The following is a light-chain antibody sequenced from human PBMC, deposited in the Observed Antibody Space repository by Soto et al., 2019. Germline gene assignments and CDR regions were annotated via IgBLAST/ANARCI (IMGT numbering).Light chain of an antibody. Sequence: ETVLTQSPGTLSLSPGERATLSCRSSQTIRSNYLAWYRPTPGQAPRLLIYGASNRATGIADRFSGSGSGTDFTLIISRLEPEDFALYYCQQYGSSPWTFGQGTKVDIK. CDR3: QQYGSSPWT. V-gene: IGKV3-20*01. CDR2: GAS. J-gene: IGKJ1*01. CDR1: QTIRSNY.